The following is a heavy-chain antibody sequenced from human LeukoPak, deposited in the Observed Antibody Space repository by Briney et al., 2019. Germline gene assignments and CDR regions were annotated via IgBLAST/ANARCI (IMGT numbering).Heavy chain of an antibody. CDR3: ARDRQGYYFDY. Sequence: SETLSLTCTVSGGSVSRYYWSWIRQPPGKGLEWIGYIYYSGSTNYNPSLRSRVTISLDTSKNQFSLKLNSVTAADTAVYYCARDRQGYYFDYWGQGTLVTVSS. V-gene: IGHV4-59*02. J-gene: IGHJ4*02. CDR1: GGSVSRYY. CDR2: IYYSGST.